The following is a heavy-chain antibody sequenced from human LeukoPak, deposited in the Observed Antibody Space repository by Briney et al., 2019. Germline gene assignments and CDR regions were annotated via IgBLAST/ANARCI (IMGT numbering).Heavy chain of an antibody. CDR2: ISSDNRYI. CDR1: GFSFFIYT. D-gene: IGHD3-22*01. Sequence: GGSLRLSCEASGFSFFIYTMHWVRQGPGKGLEWVSSISSDNRYISYADSMKGRFTISRDNAKSSLYLHVNSLRAEDTAVYYCAGGVSGYAFDYWGQGMLVTVSS. V-gene: IGHV3-21*01. CDR3: AGGVSGYAFDY. J-gene: IGHJ4*02.